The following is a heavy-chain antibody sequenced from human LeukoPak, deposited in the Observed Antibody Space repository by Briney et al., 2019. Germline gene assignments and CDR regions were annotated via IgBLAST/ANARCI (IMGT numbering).Heavy chain of an antibody. CDR2: IWYDGSKK. J-gene: IGHJ3*02. D-gene: IGHD3-3*01. V-gene: IGHV3-30*02. CDR1: GFTFSSYG. CDR3: AKDTIFGAVIKGNDAFDI. Sequence: PGGSLRLSCAASGFTFSSYGMHWVRQAPGKGLEWVAVIWYDGSKKYYADSVKGRFTISRDNSKNTLYLRMNSLRGEDTAVYYCAKDTIFGAVIKGNDAFDIWGQGTMVTVSS.